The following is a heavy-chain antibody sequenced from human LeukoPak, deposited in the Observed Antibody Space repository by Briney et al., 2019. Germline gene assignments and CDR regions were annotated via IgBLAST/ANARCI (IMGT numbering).Heavy chain of an antibody. CDR3: ARVAQAIFGVVTNSYYYSYYMDV. CDR2: ISSSSSYI. Sequence: GGSLRLSCAASGFTFSSYSMNWVRQAPGKGLEWVSSISSSSSYIYYADSVKGRFTISRDNAKNSLYLQMNSLRAEDTAVYYCARVAQAIFGVVTNSYYYSYYMDVWGKGTTVTVSS. D-gene: IGHD3-3*01. CDR1: GFTFSSYS. V-gene: IGHV3-21*01. J-gene: IGHJ6*03.